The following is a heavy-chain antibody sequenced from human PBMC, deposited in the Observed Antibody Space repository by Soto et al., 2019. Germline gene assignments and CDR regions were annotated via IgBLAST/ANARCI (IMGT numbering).Heavy chain of an antibody. CDR2: IWYDGSNK. D-gene: IGHD3-22*01. CDR3: ARDTPYPHSSGYNLGYYFDY. Sequence: LSLSCAASGVTFSSYVMHWVRQAPGKWLELVAVIWYDGSNKYYADSVKGRFTISRDNSKNTLYLQMNSLRAEDTAVYYCARDTPYPHSSGYNLGYYFDYWGQGTMVTVSS. V-gene: IGHV3-33*01. CDR1: GVTFSSYV. J-gene: IGHJ4*02.